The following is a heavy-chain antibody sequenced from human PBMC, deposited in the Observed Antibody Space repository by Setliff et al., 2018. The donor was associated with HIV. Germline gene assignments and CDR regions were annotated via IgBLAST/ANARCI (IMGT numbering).Heavy chain of an antibody. CDR1: GYTFTNYY. CDR3: ASGRGIYGSGALEAYDI. Sequence: ASVKVSCKTSGYTFTNYYMHWMRQAPGQGLEWMGWISGYGNRKYAQKFEGRLTVTTDTSTSTAYMELRTLRSDDTAVYFCASGRGIYGSGALEAYDIWGQGTMVTVSS. D-gene: IGHD3-10*01. J-gene: IGHJ3*02. V-gene: IGHV1-18*04. CDR2: ISGYGNR.